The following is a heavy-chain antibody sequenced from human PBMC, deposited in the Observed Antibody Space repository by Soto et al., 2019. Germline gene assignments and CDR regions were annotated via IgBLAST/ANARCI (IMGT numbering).Heavy chain of an antibody. Sequence: EVQLVESGGGLVQPGGSLILSCAASGFTFSNYWMVWVRQAPRKGLVWVSRIIGDGLYTTYAESVKGRFTISRDNAKNTGYLQMNSLRVEDTAVYYCARGILGSGTANDHWGQGTLVTVSS. J-gene: IGHJ4*02. V-gene: IGHV3-74*03. CDR2: IIGDGLYT. CDR3: ARGILGSGTANDH. D-gene: IGHD3-10*01. CDR1: GFTFSNYW.